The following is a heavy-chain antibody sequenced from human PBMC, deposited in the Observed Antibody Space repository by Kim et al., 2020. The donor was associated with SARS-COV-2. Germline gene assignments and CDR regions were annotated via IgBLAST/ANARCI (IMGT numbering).Heavy chain of an antibody. J-gene: IGHJ4*02. Sequence: GGSLRLSCAASGFTFSSYSMNWVRQAPGKGLEWVSSISSSSSYIYYADSVKGRFTISRDNAKNSLYLQMNSLRAEDTAVYYCARVKGPGFGADYWGQGTLVTVSS. CDR2: ISSSSSYI. CDR3: ARVKGPGFGADY. CDR1: GFTFSSYS. D-gene: IGHD3-10*01. V-gene: IGHV3-21*01.